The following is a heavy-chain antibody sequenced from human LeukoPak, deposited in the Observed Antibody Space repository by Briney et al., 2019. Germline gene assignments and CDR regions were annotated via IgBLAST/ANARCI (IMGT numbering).Heavy chain of an antibody. CDR2: IYYSGST. Sequence: SQTRSLTGTVSGGSISSGDYYWSWIRQPPGKGLEWIGDIYYSGSTYYNPSLKSRVTISVDTSKNQFSLKLSSVTAADTAVYYCARVYYDFWSGSQNWFDPWGQGTLVTVSS. CDR1: GGSISSGDYY. V-gene: IGHV4-30-4*08. CDR3: ARVYYDFWSGSQNWFDP. J-gene: IGHJ5*02. D-gene: IGHD3-3*01.